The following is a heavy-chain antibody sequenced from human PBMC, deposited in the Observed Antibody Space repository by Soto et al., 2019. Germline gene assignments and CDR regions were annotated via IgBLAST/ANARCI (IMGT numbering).Heavy chain of an antibody. V-gene: IGHV1-46*01. CDR2: INPSGGST. Sequence: QVQLVQSGAEVKKPGASVKVSCKASGYTFTSYYMHWVRQAPGQGLEWMGIINPSGGSTSYAQKFQVRVTMNRDTSTGTVNMELSSLRSEDTAVYYCARVLVAGARLWGWFDPWGQGTLVTVSS. CDR1: GYTFTSYY. J-gene: IGHJ5*02. CDR3: ARVLVAGARLWGWFDP. D-gene: IGHD3-16*01.